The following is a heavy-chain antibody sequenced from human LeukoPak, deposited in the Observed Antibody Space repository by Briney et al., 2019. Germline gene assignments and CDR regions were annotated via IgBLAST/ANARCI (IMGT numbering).Heavy chain of an antibody. V-gene: IGHV1-8*03. CDR3: ARDYGGNSGWFDP. D-gene: IGHD4-23*01. J-gene: IGHJ5*02. CDR1: GYTFTSYD. CDR2: MNPNTGNT. Sequence: GASVKVSCKASGYTFTSYDLNWVRQATGQGLEWVGWMNPNTGNTGYAQKFQGRVTITRDTSISTAYMELSSLTSEDTAVYYCARDYGGNSGWFDPWGQGTLVTVSS.